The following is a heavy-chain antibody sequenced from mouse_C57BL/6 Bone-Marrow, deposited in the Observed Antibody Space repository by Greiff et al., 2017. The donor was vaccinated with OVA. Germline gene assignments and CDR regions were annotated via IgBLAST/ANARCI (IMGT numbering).Heavy chain of an antibody. Sequence: VQLKQSGTVLARPGASVKMSCKTSGYTFTSYWMHWVKQRPGQGLEWIGAIYPGNSDTSYNQKFKGKAKLTAVTSASTAYMELSSLTNEDSAVYYCTRHLYYYGSSPPWFAYWGQGTLVTVSA. CDR2: IYPGNSDT. CDR1: GYTFTSYW. V-gene: IGHV1-5*01. D-gene: IGHD1-1*01. J-gene: IGHJ3*01. CDR3: TRHLYYYGSSPPWFAY.